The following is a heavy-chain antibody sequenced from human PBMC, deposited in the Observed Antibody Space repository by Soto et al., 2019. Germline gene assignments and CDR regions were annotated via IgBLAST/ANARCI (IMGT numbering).Heavy chain of an antibody. Sequence: QVQLVQSGAEVKKPGASVKVSCKASGYTFTTNYMHWVRQAPGQGLEWMGILNPSGSSISYAQKFQGRVTMTRDTSTSTVHMELSSLRSDDTAVYYCAREVAVPGSQHGYGAFDIWGQGTMVTVSS. CDR3: AREVAVPGSQHGYGAFDI. D-gene: IGHD6-19*01. CDR1: GYTFTTNY. V-gene: IGHV1-46*03. CDR2: LNPSGSSI. J-gene: IGHJ3*02.